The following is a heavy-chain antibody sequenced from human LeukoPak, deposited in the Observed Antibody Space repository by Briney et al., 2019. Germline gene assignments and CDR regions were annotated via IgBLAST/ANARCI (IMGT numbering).Heavy chain of an antibody. V-gene: IGHV4-34*01. Sequence: SETLSLTCAVYGGSFSGYYWSWIRQPPGKGLEWIGEINHSGSTNYNPSLKSRVTISVDTSKNQFSLKLSSVTAADTAVYYCARGPYCNGGSCYLIYYFDYWGQGTLVTVSS. J-gene: IGHJ4*02. CDR3: ARGPYCNGGSCYLIYYFDY. CDR2: INHSGST. D-gene: IGHD2-15*01. CDR1: GGSFSGYY.